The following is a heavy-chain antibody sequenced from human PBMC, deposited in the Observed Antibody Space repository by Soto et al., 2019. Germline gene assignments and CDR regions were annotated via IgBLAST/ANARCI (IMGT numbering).Heavy chain of an antibody. J-gene: IGHJ5*02. D-gene: IGHD5-12*01. V-gene: IGHV1-3*04. CDR1: GITSTTYA. CDR3: ARAISGYVT. Sequence: ASVKVSCKASGITSTTYAIHWVRQAPGQGLEWMGWINTGNGNTGYSQRFLGRVSLTTDTSASTASMDLSSLTSEDTAVYYCARAISGYVTWGQGTLVTVPS. CDR2: INTGNGNT.